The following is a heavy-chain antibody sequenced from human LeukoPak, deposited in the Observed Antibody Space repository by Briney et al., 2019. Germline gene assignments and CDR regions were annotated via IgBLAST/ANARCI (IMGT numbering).Heavy chain of an antibody. CDR2: ISGSGGST. CDR3: ARDIGPGYSSGFN. CDR1: GFTFSSYA. Sequence: GGSLRLSCGASGFTFSSYAMSWVRQAPGKGLEWVSAISGSGGSTYYADSVKGRFTISRDNSKNTLYLQMNSLRAEDTAVYYCARDIGPGYSSGFNWGQGTLVTVSS. J-gene: IGHJ4*02. D-gene: IGHD2-8*02. V-gene: IGHV3-23*01.